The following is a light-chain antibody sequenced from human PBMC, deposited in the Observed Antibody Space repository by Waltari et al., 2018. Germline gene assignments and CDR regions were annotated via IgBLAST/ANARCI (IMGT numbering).Light chain of an antibody. Sequence: QSVLTQPPSVSAVPGQKVTISCSGSSSSIGNNFVSWYQQFPRTVPKLLIYDNDKRPSGIPARFSASKSGTSATLGITGLQAGDEADYYCGTWDSSLSVGVFGGGTKLTVL. CDR1: SSSIGNNF. CDR2: DND. CDR3: GTWDSSLSVGV. V-gene: IGLV1-51*01. J-gene: IGLJ3*02.